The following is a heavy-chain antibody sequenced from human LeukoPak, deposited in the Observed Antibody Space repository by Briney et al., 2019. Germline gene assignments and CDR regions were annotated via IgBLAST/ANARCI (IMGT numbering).Heavy chain of an antibody. CDR2: IYSGGTT. D-gene: IGHD4/OR15-4a*01. CDR1: GFTVGDNY. CDR3: ARDPGAFPYFFDC. V-gene: IGHV3-53*01. J-gene: IGHJ4*02. Sequence: GGSLRLSCAASGFTVGDNYMTWVRQAPGKGLEWVSLIYSGGTTEYADSVRGRFTISRDNSKNTLYLQMNSLRVEDTAVYFCARDPGAFPYFFDCWGQGTLVTVSS.